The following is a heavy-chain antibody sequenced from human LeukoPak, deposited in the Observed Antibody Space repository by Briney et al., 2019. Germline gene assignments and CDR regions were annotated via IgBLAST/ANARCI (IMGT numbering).Heavy chain of an antibody. Sequence: SLKLSCKASGGTFSSYAISWVRQSPGQRLEWMGGMIPILGTANYAQKFQGRVTITADESTSTAYMELSSLRSEDTAVYYCARDGAPDYYDSSGYYYNFDYWGQGTLVTVSS. CDR2: MIPILGTA. CDR3: ARDGAPDYYDSSGYYYNFDY. J-gene: IGHJ4*02. CDR1: GGTFSSYA. D-gene: IGHD3-22*01. V-gene: IGHV1-69*13.